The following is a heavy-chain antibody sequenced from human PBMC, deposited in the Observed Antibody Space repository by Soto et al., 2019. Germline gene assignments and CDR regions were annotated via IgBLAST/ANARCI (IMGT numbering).Heavy chain of an antibody. Sequence: PGGSLRLSCVASGLSFSTYEMNWVRQAPGKGLEWVSYISSSGTTIHYADSVKGRFTISRDNAKNSLYLQMKSLRAEDTAIYYCARVAIAARAFDYWGPGTLVTVSS. CDR2: ISSSGTTI. CDR1: GLSFSTYE. CDR3: ARVAIAARAFDY. D-gene: IGHD6-6*01. J-gene: IGHJ4*02. V-gene: IGHV3-48*03.